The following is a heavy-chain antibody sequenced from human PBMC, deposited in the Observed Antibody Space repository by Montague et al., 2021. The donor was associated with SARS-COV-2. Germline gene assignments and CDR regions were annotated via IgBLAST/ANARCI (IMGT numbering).Heavy chain of an antibody. CDR2: IYWDDDK. CDR1: GFSLSTTGVG. V-gene: IGHV2-5*02. J-gene: IGHJ4*02. CDR3: AHRIARHYDTSAYLWCPFDF. Sequence: PALVTPTQTLTPTCTFSGFSLSTTGVGVGWIRQPPGKALEWLALIYWDDDKRYSPSLKSRLTITKDTSKNQVVLTMTNMDPVDTATYYCAHRIARHYDTSAYLWCPFDFWGQGTLVTVSS. D-gene: IGHD3-22*01.